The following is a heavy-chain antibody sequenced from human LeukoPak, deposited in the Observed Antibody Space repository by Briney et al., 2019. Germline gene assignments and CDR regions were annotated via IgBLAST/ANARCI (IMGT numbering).Heavy chain of an antibody. Sequence: PGGSLRLSCAASGFTFSSYAMSWVRQAPGKGLEWASAISGSGGSTYYVDSVKGRFTISRDNSKNTLYLQMNSLRAEDTAVYYCAKDLYDYVWGSQPLDYWGQGTLVTVSS. CDR2: ISGSGGST. CDR3: AKDLYDYVWGSQPLDY. CDR1: GFTFSSYA. D-gene: IGHD3-16*01. V-gene: IGHV3-23*01. J-gene: IGHJ4*02.